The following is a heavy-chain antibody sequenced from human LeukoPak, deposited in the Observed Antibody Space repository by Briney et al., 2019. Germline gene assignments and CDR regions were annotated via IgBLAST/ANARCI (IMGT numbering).Heavy chain of an antibody. D-gene: IGHD1-26*01. V-gene: IGHV1-2*06. CDR3: ARDMVSGGSYSTRFDY. CDR2: INPNSGGT. CDR1: GYTFTGYQ. J-gene: IGHJ4*02. Sequence: GASVKVSCEASGYTFTGYQIHWVRQAPGQGLEWMGRINPNSGGTNYAQKFQGRVTVTRDTSISTAYMELTGLTSDDTAVYYCARDMVSGGSYSTRFDYWGQGTLVTVSS.